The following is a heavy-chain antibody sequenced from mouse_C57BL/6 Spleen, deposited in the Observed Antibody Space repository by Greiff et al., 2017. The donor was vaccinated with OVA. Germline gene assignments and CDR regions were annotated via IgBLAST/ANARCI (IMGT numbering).Heavy chain of an antibody. D-gene: IGHD1-1*01. CDR2: ISGGGGNT. J-gene: IGHJ3*01. V-gene: IGHV5-9*01. CDR1: GFTFSSYT. Sequence: EVKLMESGGGLVKPGGSLKLSCAASGFTFSSYTMSWVRQTPEKRLEWVATISGGGGNTYYPDSVKGRFTISRDNAKNTLYLQMSSLRSEDTALYYCARQTTVVESWFAYWGQGTLVTVSA. CDR3: ARQTTVVESWFAY.